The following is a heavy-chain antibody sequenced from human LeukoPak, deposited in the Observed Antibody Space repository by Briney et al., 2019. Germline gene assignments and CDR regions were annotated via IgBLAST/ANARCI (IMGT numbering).Heavy chain of an antibody. V-gene: IGHV3-23*01. CDR2: ISGSGGST. D-gene: IGHD4-17*01. Sequence: GGSLRLSCAASGFTFSSYAMSWVRQAPGKGLEWVSAISGSGGSTYYADSVKGRFTISRDNAKNSLYLQMSSLRAEDTAVYYCARPRSRHGDYGMDVWGLGTTVTVSS. CDR1: GFTFSSYA. J-gene: IGHJ6*02. CDR3: ARPRSRHGDYGMDV.